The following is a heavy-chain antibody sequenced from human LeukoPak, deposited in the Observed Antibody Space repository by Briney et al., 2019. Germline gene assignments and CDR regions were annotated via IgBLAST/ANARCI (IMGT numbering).Heavy chain of an antibody. CDR1: GITFSNNA. J-gene: IGHJ3*01. CDR2: ISVSAVTT. V-gene: IGHV3-23*01. D-gene: IGHD2-15*01. Sequence: GGSLRLSGGALGITFSNNAMTWVRRAPGKGLNWFSSISVSAVTTVYADSVRGRLPISRDSSTNTLYLHRGGWRAEATALIYCPKGQRTRVVVAVVDAFDVWGRGTLVTVSS. CDR3: PKGQRTRVVVAVVDAFDV.